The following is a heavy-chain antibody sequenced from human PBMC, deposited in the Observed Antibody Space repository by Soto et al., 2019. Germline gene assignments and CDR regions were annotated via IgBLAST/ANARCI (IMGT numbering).Heavy chain of an antibody. CDR1: GFSFSDYV. D-gene: IGHD2-15*01. CDR2: MLYHGRDL. V-gene: IGHV3-33*01. Sequence: QVQLVESGGGVVQPGRSLRLSCAASGFSFSDYVMHWVRQAPGKGLEWVAVMLYHGRDLFYTDSVKGRFTISRDNSKDTQFLQMNSLTADDTAVYYCARDQGGPSGNLIFDNWGQGALVTVSS. CDR3: ARDQGGPSGNLIFDN. J-gene: IGHJ4*02.